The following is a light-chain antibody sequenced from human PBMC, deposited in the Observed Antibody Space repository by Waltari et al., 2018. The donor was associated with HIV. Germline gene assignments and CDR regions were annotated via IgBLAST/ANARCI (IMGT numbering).Light chain of an antibody. CDR1: SSDVGGYHY. CDR3: SSYAGSNNRWV. J-gene: IGLJ3*02. Sequence: QSALTQPPSPSGSPGPSATISCTGTSSDVGGYHYVSWYQHHPGKAPKLMISEVSKRPSGVPDRFSGSKSGSTASLTVSGLQAEDEADYYCSSYAGSNNRWVFGGGTKLTAL. V-gene: IGLV2-8*01. CDR2: EVS.